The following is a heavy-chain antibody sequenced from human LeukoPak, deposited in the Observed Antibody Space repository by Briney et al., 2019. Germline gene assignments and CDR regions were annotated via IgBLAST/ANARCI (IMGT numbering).Heavy chain of an antibody. V-gene: IGHV4-39*01. D-gene: IGHD6-19*01. CDR2: IYYSGST. Sequence: SETLSLTCSVSGGSISSSSYYWGWIRQPPGKGLEWIGSIYYSGSTYYNPSLKSRVTISVDTSKNQFSLRLTSVTAADTAVYYCARRPRIAVAGPPFDYWGQGTLATVSS. CDR1: GGSISSSSYY. J-gene: IGHJ4*02. CDR3: ARRPRIAVAGPPFDY.